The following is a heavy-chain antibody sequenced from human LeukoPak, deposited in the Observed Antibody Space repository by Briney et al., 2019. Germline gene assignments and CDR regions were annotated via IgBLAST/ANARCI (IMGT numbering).Heavy chain of an antibody. CDR3: TKDHGSYGSGSLLFDY. D-gene: IGHD3-10*01. Sequence: GGSLRLSCAASGFTFSSYAMNWVRQAPGKGLEWVASVSGSGVSTYYADSVKGRFTISRDNSRNTLYLQMNSLRAEDTAAYYCTKDHGSYGSGSLLFDYWGQGTLVTVSS. J-gene: IGHJ4*02. V-gene: IGHV3-23*01. CDR2: VSGSGVST. CDR1: GFTFSSYA.